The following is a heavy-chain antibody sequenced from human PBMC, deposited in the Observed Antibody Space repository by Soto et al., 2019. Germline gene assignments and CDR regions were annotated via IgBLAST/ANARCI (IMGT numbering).Heavy chain of an antibody. V-gene: IGHV1-69*18. Sequence: QVQLVQSGAEVKRPGSSVKVSCKASGGAFNNYAIYWVRQAPGQGLEGLGTIVPVFPSVYYAPRFQGRLTITADGSTDTVYMMLTSLNSEDTAVYYCAREMPATAAAYFYDGLNVWGQVTSVTVSS. J-gene: IGHJ6*02. CDR1: GGAFNNYA. CDR3: AREMPATAAAYFYDGLNV. CDR2: IVPVFPSV. D-gene: IGHD6-13*01.